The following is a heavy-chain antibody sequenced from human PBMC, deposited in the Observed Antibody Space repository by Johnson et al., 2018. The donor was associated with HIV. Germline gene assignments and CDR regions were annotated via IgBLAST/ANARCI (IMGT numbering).Heavy chain of an antibody. D-gene: IGHD3-16*01. CDR1: GFTFSSYA. CDR2: ISYDGSNK. V-gene: IGHV3-30*18. Sequence: VQLVESGGGVVQPGRSLRLSCAASGFTFSSYAMHWVRQAPGKGLEWVAVISYDGSNKYSVDSVKGRFTISRDNSKNTLSLQMNSLRAEDTAVYYCTKMGALGAFDIWGQGTMVTVSS. J-gene: IGHJ3*02. CDR3: TKMGALGAFDI.